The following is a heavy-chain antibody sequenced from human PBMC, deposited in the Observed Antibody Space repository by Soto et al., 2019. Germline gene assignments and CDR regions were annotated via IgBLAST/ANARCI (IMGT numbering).Heavy chain of an antibody. CDR1: GYPFTSHY. Sequence: GSVKVSFKASGYPFTSHYIHWVRQAPGQGLEWMAIINPYGGSTNYAQKFHGRVTLTMDTSTSTVYMELSSLRSEDTAVYYCASDLAAAGLWGQGTLVTVSS. J-gene: IGHJ4*02. D-gene: IGHD6-13*01. CDR2: INPYGGST. V-gene: IGHV1-46*01. CDR3: ASDLAAAGL.